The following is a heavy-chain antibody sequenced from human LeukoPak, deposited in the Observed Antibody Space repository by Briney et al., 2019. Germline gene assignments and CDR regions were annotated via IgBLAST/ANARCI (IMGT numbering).Heavy chain of an antibody. CDR2: INSRGNTK. D-gene: IGHD5-24*01. J-gene: IGHJ4*02. V-gene: IGHV3-48*03. CDR1: GFTFSSYE. Sequence: AGGSLRLSCAASGFTFSSYEMNWVRQAPGKGLEWLSYINSRGNTKYYADSVKGRFTTSRDNARDTLYLQMNSLRAEDTAIYYCARDNNWSPDYWGQGTLVTVSS. CDR3: ARDNNWSPDY.